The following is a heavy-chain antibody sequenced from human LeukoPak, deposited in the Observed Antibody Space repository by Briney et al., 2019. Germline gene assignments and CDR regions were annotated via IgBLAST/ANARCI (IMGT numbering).Heavy chain of an antibody. D-gene: IGHD3-22*01. CDR2: IYYSGST. CDR1: GGSIRSSGYY. V-gene: IGHV4-39*01. J-gene: IGHJ3*02. Sequence: SETLSLTCNVSGGSIRSSGYYWGWIRQPPGKGLEWIGSIYYSGSTYHNPSLKSRVTISVDKSKNQFPLKLSSVTAADTAVYYCAGVYSGGYYNAFDIWGQGTMVTVSS. CDR3: AGVYSGGYYNAFDI.